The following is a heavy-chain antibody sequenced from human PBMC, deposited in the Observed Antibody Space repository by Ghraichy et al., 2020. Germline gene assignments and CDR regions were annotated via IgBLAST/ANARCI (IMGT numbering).Heavy chain of an antibody. CDR3: NPFYNYGLGYYYPTDH. CDR1: GFAFSDNW. J-gene: IGHJ4*02. Sequence: GGSLRLSCVASGFAFSDNWMHWVRQAPGKGLVWVSRINADGSSTNYADSAKGRFTISRDNAKNTLYLQMNSLRADDTAVYYCNPFYNYGLGYYYPTDHWGQGTLVTVSS. D-gene: IGHD3-10*01. V-gene: IGHV3-74*01. CDR2: INADGSST.